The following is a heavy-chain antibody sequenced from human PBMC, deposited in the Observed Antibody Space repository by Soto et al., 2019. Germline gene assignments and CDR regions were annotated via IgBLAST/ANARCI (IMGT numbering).Heavy chain of an antibody. Sequence: QVQLQESGPGLVKPSEPLSLTCTVSGGSISSYYWSWIRQPPGKGLEWIGYIYYSGSTNYNPSLQSRATTPVYTSKNQFSLKLSAVAAADTAVYYCARRDGGTLAYWGQSTLVTVSS. D-gene: IGHD2-15*01. CDR3: ARRDGGTLAY. CDR1: GGSISSYY. V-gene: IGHV4-59*08. J-gene: IGHJ4*02. CDR2: IYYSGST.